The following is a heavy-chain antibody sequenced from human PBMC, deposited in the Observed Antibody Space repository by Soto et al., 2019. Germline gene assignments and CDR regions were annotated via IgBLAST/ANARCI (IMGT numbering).Heavy chain of an antibody. CDR3: ARVGGGYSYGYRRFGYYYGMDV. J-gene: IGHJ6*02. D-gene: IGHD5-18*01. CDR2: IWYDGSNK. V-gene: IGHV3-33*01. CDR1: GFTFSSYG. Sequence: PGGSLRLSCAASGFTFSSYGMHWVRQAPGKGLEWVAVIWYDGSNKYYADSVKGRFTISRDNSKNTLYLQMNSLRAEDTAVYYCARVGGGYSYGYRRFGYYYGMDVWGQGTTVTVSS.